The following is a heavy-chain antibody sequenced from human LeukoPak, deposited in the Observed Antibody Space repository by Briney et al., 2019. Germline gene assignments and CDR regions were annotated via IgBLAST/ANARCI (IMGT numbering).Heavy chain of an antibody. D-gene: IGHD6-19*01. Sequence: ASVKVSCKASGYTFTSYGISWVRQAPGQGLEWMGWISAYNGNTNYAQKLQGRVTMTTDTSTSTAYMELRSLRSDVTTVHYCARVEGGYSSGWDFDYWGQGNLVTVSS. CDR3: ARVEGGYSSGWDFDY. CDR1: GYTFTSYG. V-gene: IGHV1-18*01. CDR2: ISAYNGNT. J-gene: IGHJ4*02.